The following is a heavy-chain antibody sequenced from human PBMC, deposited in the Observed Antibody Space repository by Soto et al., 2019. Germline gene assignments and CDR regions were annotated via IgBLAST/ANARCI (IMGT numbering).Heavy chain of an antibody. V-gene: IGHV3-43*01. D-gene: IGHD6-19*01. CDR3: AKESPVAGFDY. CDR1: GFTFDDYT. J-gene: IGHJ4*02. CDR2: ITWDGGST. Sequence: GGSLRLSCAACGFTFDDYTIHWVRQAPWKGLEWVSLITWDGGSTDYADSVKGRFTISRDNRKNSLYLQMDSLRTEDTALYHCAKESPVAGFDYCGQGTLVTVCS.